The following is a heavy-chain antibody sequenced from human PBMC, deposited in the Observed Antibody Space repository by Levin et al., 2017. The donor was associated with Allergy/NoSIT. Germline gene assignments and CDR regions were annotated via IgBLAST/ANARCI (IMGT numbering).Heavy chain of an antibody. D-gene: IGHD5-12*01. V-gene: IGHV3-11*01. CDR2: ISSSGSTI. CDR3: ARDGYSGYDHLQYYYYGMDV. J-gene: IGHJ6*02. CDR1: GFTFSDYY. Sequence: GESLKISCAASGFTFSDYYMSWIRQAPGKGLEWVSYISSSGSTIYYADSVKGRFTISRDNAKNSLYLQMNSLRAEDTAVYYCARDGYSGYDHLQYYYYGMDVWGQGTTVTVSS.